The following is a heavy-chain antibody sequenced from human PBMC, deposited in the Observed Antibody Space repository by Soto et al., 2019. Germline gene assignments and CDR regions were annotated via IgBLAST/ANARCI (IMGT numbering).Heavy chain of an antibody. V-gene: IGHV3-30-3*01. Sequence: GGSLRLSCAASGFTFSSYAMHWVRQAPGKGLEWVAVISYDGSNKYYADSVKGRFTISRDNSKNTLYLQTNSLRAEDTAVYYCARERGDVVVPAALPPYYYYYGMDVWGQGTTVTVSS. CDR1: GFTFSSYA. CDR3: ARERGDVVVPAALPPYYYYYGMDV. J-gene: IGHJ6*02. D-gene: IGHD2-2*01. CDR2: ISYDGSNK.